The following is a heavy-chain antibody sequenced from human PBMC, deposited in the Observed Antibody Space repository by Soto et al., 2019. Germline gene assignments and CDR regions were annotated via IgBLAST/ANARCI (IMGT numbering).Heavy chain of an antibody. J-gene: IGHJ6*02. CDR2: INHSGST. V-gene: IGHV4-34*01. CDR1: GGSFSGYY. Sequence: PSETLSLTCAVYGGSFSGYYWSWIRQPPGKGLEWIGEINHSGSTNYNPSLKSRVTISVDTSKNQFSLKLSSVTAADTAVYYCARDGRGVAGYRPPIYYYGMDVWGQGTTVTVSS. D-gene: IGHD6-19*01. CDR3: ARDGRGVAGYRPPIYYYGMDV.